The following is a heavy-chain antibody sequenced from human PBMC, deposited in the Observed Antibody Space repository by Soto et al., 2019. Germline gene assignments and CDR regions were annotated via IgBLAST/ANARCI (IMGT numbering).Heavy chain of an antibody. Sequence: ASVKVSCKASGGTFSSYAISWVRQAPGQGLDWMGGIIPIFGTANYAQKFQGRVTITADESTSTAYMELSSLRPEDTAVYYCARGPDGVLRFLEWLLYFDYWGQGTLVTVYS. CDR3: ARGPDGVLRFLEWLLYFDY. CDR1: GGTFSSYA. CDR2: IIPIFGTA. J-gene: IGHJ4*02. D-gene: IGHD3-3*01. V-gene: IGHV1-69*13.